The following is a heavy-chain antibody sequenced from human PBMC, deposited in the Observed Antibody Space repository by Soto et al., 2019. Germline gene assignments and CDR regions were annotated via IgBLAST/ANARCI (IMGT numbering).Heavy chain of an antibody. CDR2: LYDLDGS. CDR3: ATWHEREHAYDV. V-gene: IGHV3-53*01. Sequence: DVKLVESGGGLIQPGESLRLSCAAFGFTISGKKYVAWVRQAPGKGLELVSALYDLDGSFYAASVKGRFTTSSDSSKTTVYLQMNDLRPDDTAVYYCATWHEREHAYDVWGKGTTVTVSS. CDR1: GFTISGKKY. J-gene: IGHJ3*01. D-gene: IGHD1-1*01.